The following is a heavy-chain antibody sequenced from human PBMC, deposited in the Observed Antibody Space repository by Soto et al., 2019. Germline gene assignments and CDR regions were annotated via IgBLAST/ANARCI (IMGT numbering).Heavy chain of an antibody. CDR2: IFYLGSS. D-gene: IGHD3-3*02. CDR3: ARHSLALRKNNWFDP. CDR1: GDSIISSDFY. Sequence: SEALSLTCTVSGDSIISSDFYWGWVRQPPGKGLEWIGSIFYLGSSYYNPSLKSRVTMSVDTSKNQFSLRLRSVTAADTALYFCARHSLALRKNNWFDPWGQGIMVTVSS. V-gene: IGHV4-39*01. J-gene: IGHJ5*02.